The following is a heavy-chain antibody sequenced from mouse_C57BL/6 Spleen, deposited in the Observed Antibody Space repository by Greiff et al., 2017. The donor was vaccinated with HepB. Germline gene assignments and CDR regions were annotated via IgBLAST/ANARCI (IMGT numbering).Heavy chain of an antibody. V-gene: IGHV1-42*01. CDR1: GYSFTGYY. CDR2: INPSTGGT. CDR3: ARSSTVVAKWYFDV. D-gene: IGHD1-1*01. Sequence: VQPQQSGPELVKPGASVKISCKASGYSFTGYYMNWVKQSPEKSLEWIGEINPSTGGTTYNQKFKAKATLTVDKSSSTAYMQLKSLTSEDSAVYYCARSSTVVAKWYFDVWGTGTTVTVSS. J-gene: IGHJ1*03.